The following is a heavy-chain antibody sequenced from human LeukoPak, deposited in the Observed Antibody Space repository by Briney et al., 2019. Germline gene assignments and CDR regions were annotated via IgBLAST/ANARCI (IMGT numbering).Heavy chain of an antibody. Sequence: GGSLRLSCAASGFTFDDYAMHWVRQAPGKGLEWVSAISGSGGSTYYADSVKGRFTISRDNSKNTLYLQMNSLRAEDTAVYYCAKTKSDSVPPVWGKGTTVTVSS. J-gene: IGHJ6*04. CDR3: AKTKSDSVPPV. CDR1: GFTFDDYA. V-gene: IGHV3-23*01. D-gene: IGHD2-21*01. CDR2: ISGSGGST.